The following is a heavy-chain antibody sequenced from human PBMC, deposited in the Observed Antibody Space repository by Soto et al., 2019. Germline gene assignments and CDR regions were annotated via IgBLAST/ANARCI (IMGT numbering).Heavy chain of an antibody. Sequence: EVQLVESGGGLVKPGGSLRLSCAASGFTYTRYSMNWVRQAPGKGLEWVSSISSTTNYIYYGDSMKARFTISRDNAKNSLYLEMSSLRSEDTAVYYWARESEDLTSNFDYWGQGTLVTVFS. CDR1: GFTYTRYS. D-gene: IGHD7-27*01. CDR2: ISSTTNYI. J-gene: IGHJ4*02. V-gene: IGHV3-21*06. CDR3: ARESEDLTSNFDY.